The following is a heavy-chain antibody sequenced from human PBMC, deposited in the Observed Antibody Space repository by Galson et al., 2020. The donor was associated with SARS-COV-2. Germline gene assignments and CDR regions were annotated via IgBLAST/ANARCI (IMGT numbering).Heavy chain of an antibody. V-gene: IGHV3-7*03. CDR3: ARDVGLSFYSSGLYYYYYYMDV. J-gene: IGHJ6*03. Sequence: GGSLRLSCAASGFTFSSYWMSWVRQAPGKGLEWVANIKQDGSEKYYVDSVKGRFTISRDNAKNSLYLQMNSLRAEDTAVYYCARDVGLSFYSSGLYYYYYYMDVWGKGTTVTVSS. D-gene: IGHD6-19*01. CDR1: GFTFSSYW. CDR2: IKQDGSEK.